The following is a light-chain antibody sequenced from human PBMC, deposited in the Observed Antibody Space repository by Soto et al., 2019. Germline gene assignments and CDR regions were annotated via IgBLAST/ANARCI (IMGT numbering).Light chain of an antibody. J-gene: IGKJ1*01. Sequence: EIVLTQSPAALSLSPGERATLSCRASQSVTSSYLAWYQQKPGQAPRLLIYGASRRATGIPDRVSGGGSGTDFTLTIISLEPEDFAVYYCQQYGSSPWTFGQGTKVDIK. CDR3: QQYGSSPWT. V-gene: IGKV3-20*01. CDR1: QSVTSSY. CDR2: GAS.